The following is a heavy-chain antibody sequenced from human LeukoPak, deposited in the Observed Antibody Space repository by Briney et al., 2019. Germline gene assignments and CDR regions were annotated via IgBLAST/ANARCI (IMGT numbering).Heavy chain of an antibody. Sequence: GGSLRLSCAASGFTFSSYTMNWVRQAPGKGLEWVSYISTTSGYTSHADSVEGRFTISRDNSKNTLYLQMNSLRAEDTAIYYCATDAQLGSWGQGTMVTVSS. D-gene: IGHD5-24*01. CDR1: GFTFSSYT. CDR3: ATDAQLGS. V-gene: IGHV3-21*05. CDR2: ISTTSGYT. J-gene: IGHJ3*01.